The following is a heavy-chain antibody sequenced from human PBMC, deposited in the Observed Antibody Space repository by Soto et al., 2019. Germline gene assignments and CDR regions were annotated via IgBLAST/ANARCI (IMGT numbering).Heavy chain of an antibody. V-gene: IGHV1-2*02. D-gene: IGHD3-10*01. J-gene: IGHJ5*02. CDR2: INPNSGGT. Sequence: ASVKVSCKASGYTFTGYYMHWVRQAPGQGLEWMGWINPNSGGTNYAQKFQGRVTMTRDTSIGTAYMELSRLRSDDTAVYYCARDNVGGITMVRGVIIPPRWFDPWGQGTLVTVSS. CDR1: GYTFTGYY. CDR3: ARDNVGGITMVRGVIIPPRWFDP.